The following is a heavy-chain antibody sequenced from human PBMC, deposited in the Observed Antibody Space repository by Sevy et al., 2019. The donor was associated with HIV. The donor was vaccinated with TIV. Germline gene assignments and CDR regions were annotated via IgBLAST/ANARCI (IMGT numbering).Heavy chain of an antibody. D-gene: IGHD3-16*01. CDR3: ARDGVFFDH. Sequence: GESLKISCAASGFSFSSYWMHSVRQVPGKGLVWVSHIQSDGSSTSYADSVKGRFTISRDNAKNTLYLQMNSLRVEDTAVYYCARDGVFFDHWGQGTLVTVSS. CDR1: GFSFSSYW. V-gene: IGHV3-74*01. J-gene: IGHJ4*02. CDR2: IQSDGSST.